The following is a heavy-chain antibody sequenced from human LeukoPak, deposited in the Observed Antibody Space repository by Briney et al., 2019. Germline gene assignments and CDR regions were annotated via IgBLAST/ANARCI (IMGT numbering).Heavy chain of an antibody. J-gene: IGHJ4*02. Sequence: GGSLRLSCAASGFIFNKYAMNWVRQAPGKGLEWVSIISGRGDSTYYADSVKGRFTISRDNSQNTVYLEMSSLRAEDTAVYYCAKDRSDNSTWYVGSHWGQGTLVTVSS. D-gene: IGHD2/OR15-2a*01. CDR1: GFIFNKYA. CDR3: AKDRSDNSTWYVGSH. CDR2: ISGRGDST. V-gene: IGHV3-23*01.